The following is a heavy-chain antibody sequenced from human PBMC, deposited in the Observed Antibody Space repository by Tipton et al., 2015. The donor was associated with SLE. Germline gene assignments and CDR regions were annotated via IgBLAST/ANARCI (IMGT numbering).Heavy chain of an antibody. V-gene: IGHV4-4*09. J-gene: IGHJ4*02. CDR2: IFPNGTT. Sequence: TLSLTCSVSGASISSHYWNWIRQPPGKGLEFIGYIFPNGTTLYNPSLKSRVSMSVASSRNQFSLKLTSVTAADTAVYYCTRGALLLWFGDWGQGTRVTVSS. CDR3: TRGALLLWFGD. D-gene: IGHD3-10*01. CDR1: GASISSHY.